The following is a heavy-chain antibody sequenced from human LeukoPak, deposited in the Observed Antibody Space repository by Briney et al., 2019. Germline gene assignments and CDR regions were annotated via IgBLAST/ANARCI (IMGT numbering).Heavy chain of an antibody. D-gene: IGHD1-1*01. V-gene: IGHV4-34*01. CDR3: ARRTRGGGYDY. CDR1: GGSFSGYY. CDR2: INHSGST. Sequence: SETLSLTCAVYGGSFSGYYWSWVRQPPGKGLEWIGEINHSGSTNYNPSLKSRVTISVDTSKNQFSLKLSSVTAADTAVYYCARRTRGGGYDYWGQGTLVTVSS. J-gene: IGHJ4*02.